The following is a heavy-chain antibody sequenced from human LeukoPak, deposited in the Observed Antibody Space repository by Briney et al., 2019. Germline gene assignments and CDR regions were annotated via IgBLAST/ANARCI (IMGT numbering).Heavy chain of an antibody. CDR2: ILSRGNH. D-gene: IGHD3-10*01. J-gene: IGHJ6*03. CDR1: GGSFSSRSYH. CDR3: ARVDGGHYSYYMDV. Sequence: AEPLSLTCTVSGGSFSSRSYHWGWIRQAPGKGLEWIGNILSRGNHYYNPSLKRRVTIPVDTSKHQFSLQLSSVPAADTAVYYCARVDGGHYSYYMDVWGKGTTVTVSS. V-gene: IGHV4-39*01.